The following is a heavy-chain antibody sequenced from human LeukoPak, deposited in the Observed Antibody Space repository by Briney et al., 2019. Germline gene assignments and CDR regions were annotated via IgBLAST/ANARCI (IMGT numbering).Heavy chain of an antibody. CDR2: ISSSSYI. CDR3: AREERRRYYDFWSGYQDFAFDY. J-gene: IGHJ4*02. D-gene: IGHD3-3*01. Sequence: GGSLRLSCAASGFTFNSYSMNWVRQAPGKGLEWVSSISSSSYIYYADSVKGRFTISRDNTNNSLYLQMNSLRVEDTAVYYCAREERRRYYDFWSGYQDFAFDYWGQGTLVSVSS. V-gene: IGHV3-21*01. CDR1: GFTFNSYS.